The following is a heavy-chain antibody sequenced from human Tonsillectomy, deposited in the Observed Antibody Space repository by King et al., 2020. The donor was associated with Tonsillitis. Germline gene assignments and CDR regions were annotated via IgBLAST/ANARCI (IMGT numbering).Heavy chain of an antibody. CDR3: ARGLSGWYGSEWILGRGHLDY. V-gene: IGHV3-11*05. CDR1: GFTFSDYY. Sequence: VQLVESGGGLVKPGGSLRLSCAASGFTFSDYYMSWLRQAPGKGLEWVSYISSSSSYTNYADSVKGRFTISRDNAKNSLYLQMNSLRAEDTAVYYCARGLSGWYGSEWILGRGHLDYWGQGTLVTVSS. J-gene: IGHJ4*02. CDR2: ISSSSSYT. D-gene: IGHD6-19*01.